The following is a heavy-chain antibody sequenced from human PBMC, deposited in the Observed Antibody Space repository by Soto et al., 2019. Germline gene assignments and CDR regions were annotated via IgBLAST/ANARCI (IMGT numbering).Heavy chain of an antibody. CDR3: VRDRYSSSGWFDP. Sequence: SQTLSLTCAISGDSVSSYSAAWNWIRQSPSGGLEWLGRTYYRSRFFSDYAESVKSRIIINPDTSKNQFSLQPKSVTPEDTAVYYCVRDRYSSSGWFDPWGQGTPVT. CDR1: GDSVSSYSAA. CDR2: TYYRSRFFS. D-gene: IGHD3-10*01. V-gene: IGHV6-1*01. J-gene: IGHJ5*02.